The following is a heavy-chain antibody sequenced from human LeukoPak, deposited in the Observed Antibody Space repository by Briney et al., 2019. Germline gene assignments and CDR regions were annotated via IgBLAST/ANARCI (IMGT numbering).Heavy chain of an antibody. CDR1: GGSISSYY. D-gene: IGHD3-9*01. J-gene: IGHJ3*02. V-gene: IGHV4-59*01. CDR3: ARGSLSYDILTGYYNGNAFDI. CDR2: IYYSGST. Sequence: SETLSLTCTVSGGSISSYYWSWIRQPPGKGLEWIGYIYYSGSTNYNPSLKGRVTISVDTSKNQFSLKLSSVTAADTAVYYCARGSLSYDILTGYYNGNAFDIWGQGTMVTVSS.